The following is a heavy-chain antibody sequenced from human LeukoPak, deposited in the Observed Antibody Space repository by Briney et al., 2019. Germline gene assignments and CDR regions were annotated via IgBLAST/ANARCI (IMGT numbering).Heavy chain of an antibody. Sequence: PSQTLSLTCTVSGGSISSGSYYWSWIRQPAGKGLEWIGRIYTSGSTNYNPSLKSRVTISVDTSKNQFSLKLSSVTAADTAVYYCARGAIVGIYYFDYWGQGTLVTVSS. CDR2: IYTSGST. D-gene: IGHD1-26*01. CDR3: ARGAIVGIYYFDY. J-gene: IGHJ4*02. CDR1: GGSISSGSYY. V-gene: IGHV4-61*02.